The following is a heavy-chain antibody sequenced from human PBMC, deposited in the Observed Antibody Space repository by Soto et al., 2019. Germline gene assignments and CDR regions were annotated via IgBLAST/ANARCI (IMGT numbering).Heavy chain of an antibody. CDR1: GGSFSGYY. V-gene: IGHV4-34*01. CDR2: INHSGST. CDR3: ARDKITGLFDY. J-gene: IGHJ4*02. Sequence: SETLSLTCAVYGGSFSGYYWSWIRQPPGKGLEWIGEINHSGSTNYNPSLKSRVTISVDTSKNQFSLKLSSLTAAVTAVYYCARDKITGLFDYWGQGTLVTVSS. D-gene: IGHD2-8*02.